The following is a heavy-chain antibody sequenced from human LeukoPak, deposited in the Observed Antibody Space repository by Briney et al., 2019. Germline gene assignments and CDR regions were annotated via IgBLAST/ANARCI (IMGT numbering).Heavy chain of an antibody. D-gene: IGHD3-10*01. CDR2: IRSKANSYAT. CDR3: TRLGSMVRGVPIDY. CDR1: GFTFSGSA. Sequence: GGSLRLSCAASGFTFSGSAMHWVRQASGKGLEWVGRIRSKANSYATAYAASVKGRFTISRDDSKNTAYLQMNSLKTEDTAVYYCTRLGSMVRGVPIDYWGQGILVTVSS. J-gene: IGHJ4*02. V-gene: IGHV3-73*01.